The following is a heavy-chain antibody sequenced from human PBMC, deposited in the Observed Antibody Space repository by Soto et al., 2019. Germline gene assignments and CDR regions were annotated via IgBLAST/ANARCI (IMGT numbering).Heavy chain of an antibody. D-gene: IGHD6-19*01. Sequence: GSLRLSCAAYGFTFSSYRMHWVRQAPGKGLVWVSRIKTDGSITSYADSVQGRFTISRDNAKNTLYLQMNSLRAEDTAVYYCARVGSGWDHFDYWGQGP. CDR3: ARVGSGWDHFDY. J-gene: IGHJ4*02. CDR2: IKTDGSIT. CDR1: GFTFSSYR. V-gene: IGHV3-74*01.